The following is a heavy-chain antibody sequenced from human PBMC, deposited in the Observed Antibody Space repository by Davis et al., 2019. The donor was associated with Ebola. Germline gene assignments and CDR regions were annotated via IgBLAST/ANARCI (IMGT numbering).Heavy chain of an antibody. CDR2: INHSGST. Sequence: SETLSLTCAVYGGSFSGYYWSWIRQPPGKGLEWIGEINHSGSTNYNPSLKSRVTISVDTSKNQFSLKLSSVTAADTAVYYCARGDDYSNLYYYYGMDVWGQGTTVTVSS. D-gene: IGHD4-11*01. CDR1: GGSFSGYY. V-gene: IGHV4-34*01. CDR3: ARGDDYSNLYYYYGMDV. J-gene: IGHJ6*02.